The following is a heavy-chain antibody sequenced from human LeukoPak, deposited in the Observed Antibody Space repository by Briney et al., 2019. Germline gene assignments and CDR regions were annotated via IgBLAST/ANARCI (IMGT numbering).Heavy chain of an antibody. Sequence: ASVKVSCKASGGTFSSYAISWVRQAPGQGLEWMGWISGYNGITNYAQKVQGRVTMTTDTSTSTAYMELRSLRSDDTAVYYCARYTGGNGLDYWGQGTLVTVSS. V-gene: IGHV1-18*01. CDR3: ARYTGGNGLDY. D-gene: IGHD4-23*01. CDR1: GGTFSSYA. CDR2: ISGYNGIT. J-gene: IGHJ4*02.